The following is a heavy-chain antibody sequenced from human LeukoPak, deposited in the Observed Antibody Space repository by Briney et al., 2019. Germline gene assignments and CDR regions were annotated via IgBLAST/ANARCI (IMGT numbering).Heavy chain of an antibody. Sequence: SETLSLTCTVSGDSISSYYWSWIRQPPGKGLEWIGYIYYSGSTNYNPSLKSRVTISVDTAKNQFSLKLSSVTAADTAVYYCARGSSGWYGEYYYGMDVWGQGTTVTVSS. CDR2: IYYSGST. CDR3: ARGSSGWYGEYYYGMDV. D-gene: IGHD6-19*01. V-gene: IGHV4-59*01. CDR1: GDSISSYY. J-gene: IGHJ6*02.